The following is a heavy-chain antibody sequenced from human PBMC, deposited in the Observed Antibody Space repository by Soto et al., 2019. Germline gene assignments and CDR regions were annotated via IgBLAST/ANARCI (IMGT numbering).Heavy chain of an antibody. Sequence: GGSLRLSCAASGFTFSSSAMSWVRQAPGKGLEWVSLISGSGGTPYYADSVKGRFTISRDNSKNTLYLVLNGLRAEDTAVYYCAMGLAAAGPLDYWGQGTLVTVSS. D-gene: IGHD6-13*01. CDR2: ISGSGGTP. CDR3: AMGLAAAGPLDY. V-gene: IGHV3-23*01. J-gene: IGHJ4*02. CDR1: GFTFSSSA.